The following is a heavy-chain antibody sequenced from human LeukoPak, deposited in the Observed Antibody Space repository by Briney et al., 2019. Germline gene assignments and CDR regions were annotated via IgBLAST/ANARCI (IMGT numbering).Heavy chain of an antibody. J-gene: IGHJ2*01. D-gene: IGHD4-17*01. CDR1: GFTFSSYW. CDR3: ARAMGATTVTFYWYFDL. V-gene: IGHV3-23*01. Sequence: LAGGSLRLSCAASGFTFSSYWMSWVRQAPGKGLEWVSLIFGSGLGTYYADSVKGRFTISRDNSKNTLYLQMNSLKAEDTALYYCARAMGATTVTFYWYFDLWGRGSPVTVSS. CDR2: IFGSGLGT.